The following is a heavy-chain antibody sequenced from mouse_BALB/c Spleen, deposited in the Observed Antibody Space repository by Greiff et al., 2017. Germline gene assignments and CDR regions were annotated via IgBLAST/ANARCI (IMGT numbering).Heavy chain of an antibody. Sequence: VQLKESGPGLVAPSQSLSITCTVSGFSLTSYGVHWVRQPPGKGLEWVASISSGGSTYYPDSVKGRFTIARDNARNILYLQISSLRSEDTAMYYGARGQSGSSDVGFAYWGQGTLVTVSA. CDR2: ISSGGST. J-gene: IGHJ3*01. V-gene: IGHV5-6-5*01. CDR3: ARGQSGSSDVGFAY. CDR1: GFSLTSYG. D-gene: IGHD1-1*01.